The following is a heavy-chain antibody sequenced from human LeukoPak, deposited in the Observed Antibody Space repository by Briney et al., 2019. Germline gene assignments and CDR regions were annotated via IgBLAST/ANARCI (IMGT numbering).Heavy chain of an antibody. CDR2: IYYSGST. CDR1: GGSISNKY. Sequence: SETLSLTCTVSGGSISNKYWSWIRQPPGKGLEWIGYIYYSGSTNYNPSLKSRVTILVDTSKNQFSLKLSSVTAADTALYYCARLVVTTQNDWFDPWGQGTLVTVSS. D-gene: IGHD3-22*01. V-gene: IGHV4-59*01. CDR3: ARLVVTTQNDWFDP. J-gene: IGHJ5*02.